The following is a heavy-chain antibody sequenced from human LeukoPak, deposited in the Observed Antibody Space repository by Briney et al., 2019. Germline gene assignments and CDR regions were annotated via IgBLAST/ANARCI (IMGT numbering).Heavy chain of an antibody. CDR2: IYYSGST. V-gene: IGHV4-39*01. CDR1: GXSIRTSSYY. Sequence: KPSETLSLTCTVSGXSIRTSSYYWGWIRQPPGKGLEWIGSIYYSGSTYYNPSLKSRVTISMDTSKNQFSLKLSSVTAADTAMYYCARQFYHDSSGGDYWGQGALVTVSS. CDR3: ARQFYHDSSGGDY. J-gene: IGHJ4*02. D-gene: IGHD3-22*01.